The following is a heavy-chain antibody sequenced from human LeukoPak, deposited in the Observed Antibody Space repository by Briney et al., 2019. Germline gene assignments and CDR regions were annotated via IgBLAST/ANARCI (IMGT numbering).Heavy chain of an antibody. J-gene: IGHJ6*03. Sequence: ASVKVSCKASGYTFTGYYMHWVRQAPGQGLEWMGWINPNSGGTNYAQKFQGRVTMTRDTSISTAYMELSRLRSDDTAVYYCARGIAARLHGYYYYYMDVWGKGTTVTVSS. CDR2: INPNSGGT. CDR1: GYTFTGYY. V-gene: IGHV1-2*02. CDR3: ARGIAARLHGYYYYYMDV. D-gene: IGHD6-6*01.